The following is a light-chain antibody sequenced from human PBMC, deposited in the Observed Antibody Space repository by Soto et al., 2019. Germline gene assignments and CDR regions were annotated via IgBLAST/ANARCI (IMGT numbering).Light chain of an antibody. J-gene: IGKJ4*01. CDR1: QSVGRDY. V-gene: IGKV3-11*01. CDR2: DAS. CDR3: QQRSNWPLT. Sequence: EIVLTQSPATLSLSPGERATLSCRASQSVGRDYLAWYQQKPGQAPRLVIYDASNRATGIPARFSGSGSGTDFTLTISSLEPEDFAVYYCQQRSNWPLTFGGGTKVDIK.